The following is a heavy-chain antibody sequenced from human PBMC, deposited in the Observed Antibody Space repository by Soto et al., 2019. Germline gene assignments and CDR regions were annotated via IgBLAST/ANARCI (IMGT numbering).Heavy chain of an antibody. CDR3: ARLKTDYYDSSGYYPTLYFDY. CDR2: IYPGDSDT. V-gene: IGHV5-51*01. CDR1: GYSFTSYW. Sequence: GESLKISCKGSGYSFTSYWIGWVRQMPGKGLEWMGIIYPGDSDTRYSPSFQGQVTISADKSISTAYLQWSSLKASDTAMYYCARLKTDYYDSSGYYPTLYFDYWGQGTLVTVSS. D-gene: IGHD3-22*01. J-gene: IGHJ4*02.